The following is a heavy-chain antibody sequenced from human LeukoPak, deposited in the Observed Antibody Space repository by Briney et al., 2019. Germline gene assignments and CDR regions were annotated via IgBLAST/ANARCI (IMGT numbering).Heavy chain of an antibody. CDR3: AAAMVTYGDYDAFDI. Sequence: ASVKVSCKASGYTFTSYYMHWVRQAPGQGLEWMGIINPSGGSTSYAQKFQGRVTMTRDMSTSTVYMELSSLRSEDTAVYYCAAAMVTYGDYDAFDIWGQGTMVTVSS. V-gene: IGHV1-46*01. D-gene: IGHD4-17*01. CDR2: INPSGGST. CDR1: GYTFTSYY. J-gene: IGHJ3*02.